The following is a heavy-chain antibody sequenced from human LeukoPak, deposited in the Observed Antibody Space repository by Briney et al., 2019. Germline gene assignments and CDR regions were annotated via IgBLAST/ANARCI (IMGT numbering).Heavy chain of an antibody. CDR1: GGTFSSYA. J-gene: IGHJ6*04. CDR2: IIPIFGTA. V-gene: IGHV1-69*13. Sequence: ASVKVSCKASGGTFSSYAISWVRQAPGQGLEWMGGIIPIFGTANYAQKFQGRVTITADESTSTAYMELSSLRSEDTAVYYCASDAVGGSSTTPDYYYGMDVWAKGPRSPSPQ. D-gene: IGHD2-2*01. CDR3: ASDAVGGSSTTPDYYYGMDV.